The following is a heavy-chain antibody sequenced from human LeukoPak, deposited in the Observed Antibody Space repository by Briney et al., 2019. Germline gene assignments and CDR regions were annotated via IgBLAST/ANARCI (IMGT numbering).Heavy chain of an antibody. CDR3: ARAGEQLAFDI. Sequence: SETLSLTCTVSGDSISTSNSYWGWIRQPPGKGLEWIGEINHSGSTNYNPSLKSRVTISVDTSKNQFSLKLSSVTAADTAVYYCARAGEQLAFDIWGQETMVTVSS. CDR1: GDSISTSNSY. CDR2: INHSGST. J-gene: IGHJ3*02. V-gene: IGHV4-39*07. D-gene: IGHD3-10*01.